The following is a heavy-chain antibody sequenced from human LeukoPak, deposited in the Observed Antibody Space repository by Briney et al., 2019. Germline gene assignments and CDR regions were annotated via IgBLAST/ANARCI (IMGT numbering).Heavy chain of an antibody. CDR2: IIPIFGIA. CDR1: GGTFSSYA. CDR3: ARDISDYGGNSLDFDY. V-gene: IGHV1-69*04. D-gene: IGHD4-23*01. J-gene: IGHJ4*02. Sequence: SVKVSCKASGGTFSSYAISWVRQAPGQGLEWMGRIIPIFGIANYAQKFQGRVTITADKSTSTAYMELSSLRSEDTAVYYCARDISDYGGNSLDFDYWGQGTLVTVSS.